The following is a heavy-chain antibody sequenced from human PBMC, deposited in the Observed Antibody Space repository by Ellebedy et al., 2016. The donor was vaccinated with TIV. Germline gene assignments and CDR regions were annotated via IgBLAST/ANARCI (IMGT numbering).Heavy chain of an antibody. D-gene: IGHD5-18*01. CDR3: AKKRGYSLDFDY. V-gene: IGHV3-23*01. CDR2: ISGSGGTT. Sequence: GESLKISCAASGFAFTTYAMSWVRPAPGKGLEWVSTISGSGGTTYYADSVKGRFTISRDNSKNTVYLQMNSLRAEDTAVYYCAKKRGYSLDFDYWGQGTLVTVSS. CDR1: GFAFTTYA. J-gene: IGHJ4*02.